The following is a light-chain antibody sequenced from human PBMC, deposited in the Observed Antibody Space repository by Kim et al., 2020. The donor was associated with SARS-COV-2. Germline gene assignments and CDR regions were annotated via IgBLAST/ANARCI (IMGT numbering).Light chain of an antibody. CDR3: SSYTSSTTMV. CDR2: DVS. CDR1: SSDVGGYNY. Sequence: QSALTQPASVSGSPGQSITISCTGTSSDVGGYNYVSWYQQHPGKALRLMIYDVSNRPSGVSNRFSGSKSDNTASLTISGLQAEDKADYYCSSYTSSTTMVFGGGTQLTVL. V-gene: IGLV2-14*03. J-gene: IGLJ2*01.